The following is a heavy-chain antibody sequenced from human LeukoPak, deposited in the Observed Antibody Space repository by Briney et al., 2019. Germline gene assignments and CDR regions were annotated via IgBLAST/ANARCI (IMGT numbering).Heavy chain of an antibody. J-gene: IGHJ4*02. D-gene: IGHD2-15*01. CDR3: ARGRRSSGVVVAAYFDY. CDR2: INPNSGGT. V-gene: IGHV1-2*02. Sequence: ASVKVSCKTSGYTFTGYYMHWVRQAPGQGLEWMGWINPNSGGTNYAQKFQGRVTMTRDTSISTAYMELSRLRSDDTAVYYCARGRRSSGVVVAAYFDYWGQGTLVTVSS. CDR1: GYTFTGYY.